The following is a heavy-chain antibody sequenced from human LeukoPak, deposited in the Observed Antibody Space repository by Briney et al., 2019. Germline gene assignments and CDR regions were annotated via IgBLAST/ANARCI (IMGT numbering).Heavy chain of an antibody. CDR2: IGSSSSYT. Sequence: AGGSLRLSCAASGFTFSDYYMSWIRQAPGKGLEWVSYIGSSSSYTNYADSVKGRFTISRDNAKNSLYLQMNSLRAEDTAVYYCAGLYGGNPGSYWGQGTLVTVSS. CDR3: AGLYGGNPGSY. CDR1: GFTFSDYY. J-gene: IGHJ4*02. D-gene: IGHD4-23*01. V-gene: IGHV3-11*03.